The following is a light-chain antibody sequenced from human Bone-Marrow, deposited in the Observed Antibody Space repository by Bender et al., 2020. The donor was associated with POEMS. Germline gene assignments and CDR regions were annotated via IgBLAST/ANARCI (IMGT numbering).Light chain of an antibody. CDR3: QAWDTYSVI. CDR2: DVT. CDR1: TNDVGSYNY. J-gene: IGLJ2*01. Sequence: QSALTQPPSASGSPGQSVTISCTGTTNDVGSYNYVSWYQQHPGKAPKLVIYDVTKRPSGVPDRFSGSNSGNTATLTISGTQAMDEADYYCQAWDTYSVIFGGGTKLTVL. V-gene: IGLV2-8*01.